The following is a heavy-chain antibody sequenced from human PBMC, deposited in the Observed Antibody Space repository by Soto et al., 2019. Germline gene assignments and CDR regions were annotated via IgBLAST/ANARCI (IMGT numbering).Heavy chain of an antibody. CDR1: GFTFDDYA. CDR3: AKGSTGRGYYFDY. J-gene: IGHJ4*02. D-gene: IGHD4-17*01. V-gene: IGHV3-9*01. Sequence: GGSLRLSCAASGFTFDDYAMHWVRQAPGKGLEWVSGISWNSGSIGYADSVKGRFTISRDNAKNSLYLQMNSLRAEDTALYYCAKGSTGRGYYFDYWGQGTLVTVSS. CDR2: ISWNSGSI.